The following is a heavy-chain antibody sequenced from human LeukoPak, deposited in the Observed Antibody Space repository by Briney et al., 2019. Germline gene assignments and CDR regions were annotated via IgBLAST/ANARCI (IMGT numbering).Heavy chain of an antibody. J-gene: IGHJ5*02. CDR3: ARDATEQWLANWFDP. CDR1: GDSVSSNSAA. V-gene: IGHV6-1*01. D-gene: IGHD6-19*01. CDR2: TYYRSKWYN. Sequence: HSQTLSLTCAISGDSVSSNSAAWNWIRQSPSRGLEWLGRTYYRSKWYNDYVVSVKSRITINPDTSKNQFSLQLNSVTPEDTAVYYCARDATEQWLANWFDPWGQGTLVTVSS.